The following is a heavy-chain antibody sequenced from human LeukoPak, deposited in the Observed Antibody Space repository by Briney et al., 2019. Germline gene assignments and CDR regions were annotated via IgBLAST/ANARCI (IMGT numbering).Heavy chain of an antibody. CDR3: ARDHWDPYKWFDP. J-gene: IGHJ5*02. CDR2: INPNSGGT. CDR1: GYTFTGYN. D-gene: IGHD7-27*01. Sequence: ASVKVSCKASGYTFTGYNMHWVRQDPGQGVEWMGWINPNSGGTNYAQKLQGGVTMTRDTSISTAYMELSRLRSDDTAVYYCARDHWDPYKWFDPWGQGTLVTVSS. V-gene: IGHV1-2*02.